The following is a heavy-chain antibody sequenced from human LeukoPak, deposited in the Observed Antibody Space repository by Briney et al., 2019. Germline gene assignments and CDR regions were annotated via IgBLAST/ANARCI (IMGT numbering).Heavy chain of an antibody. CDR3: ASGIVVVTAIGN. D-gene: IGHD2-21*02. Sequence: SETLSLTCAVYGGSFSGYYWSWIRQPPGKGLEWIGSIYYSGSTYYNPSLKSRVTISVDTSKNQFSLKLSSVAAADTAVYYCASGIVVVTAIGNWGQGTLVTVSS. CDR1: GGSFSGYY. CDR2: IYYSGST. J-gene: IGHJ4*02. V-gene: IGHV4-34*01.